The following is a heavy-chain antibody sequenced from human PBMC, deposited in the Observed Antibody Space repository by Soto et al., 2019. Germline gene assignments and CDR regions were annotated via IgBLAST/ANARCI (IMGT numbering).Heavy chain of an antibody. J-gene: IGHJ3*02. Sequence: EVQLLESGGGLVQPGGSLSLSCAASGFTFSSYAMSWVRQAPGKGLEWVSAISGRGGSTYYADSMKGRFTISRDNSKNALYLQMNSLRAEDTAVYYCTNRKPPTPTPIDAFDIWGQGTMVTVSS. CDR1: GFTFSSYA. CDR3: TNRKPPTPTPIDAFDI. V-gene: IGHV3-23*01. D-gene: IGHD4-17*01. CDR2: ISGRGGST.